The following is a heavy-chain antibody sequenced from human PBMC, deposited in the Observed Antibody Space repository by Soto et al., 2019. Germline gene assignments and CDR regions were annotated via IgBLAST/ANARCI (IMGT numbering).Heavy chain of an antibody. CDR3: ARESVRCFRAFDI. D-gene: IGHD3-9*01. CDR1: GFTFSSYS. J-gene: IGHJ3*02. Sequence: LRLSCAASGFTFSSYSMNWVRQAPGKGLEWVSSISSSSSYIYYADSVKGRFTISRDNAKNSPYLQMNSLRAEDTAVYYCARESVRCFRAFDIWGQGTMVTVSS. V-gene: IGHV3-21*01. CDR2: ISSSSSYI.